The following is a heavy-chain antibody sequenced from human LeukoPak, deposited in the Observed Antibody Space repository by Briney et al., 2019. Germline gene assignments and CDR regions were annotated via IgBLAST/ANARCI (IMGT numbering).Heavy chain of an antibody. CDR3: AREVGYSHGGWFDP. Sequence: SETLSLTCAVYGGSFSGYYWSWIRQPPGKGLEWIGYIYYSGSTNYNPSLKSRVTISVDTSKNQFSLKLSSVTAADTAVYYCAREVGYSHGGWFDPWGQGTLVTVSS. CDR1: GGSFSGYY. CDR2: IYYSGST. V-gene: IGHV4-59*01. D-gene: IGHD5-18*01. J-gene: IGHJ5*02.